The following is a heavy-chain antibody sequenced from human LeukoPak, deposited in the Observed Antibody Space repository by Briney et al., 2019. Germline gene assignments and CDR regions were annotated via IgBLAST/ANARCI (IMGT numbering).Heavy chain of an antibody. J-gene: IGHJ4*02. CDR1: GGSFSGYY. Sequence: SETLSLTCAVYGGSFSGYYWSWIRQPPGKGLEWIGEINHSGSTNYNPSLKSRVTISVDTSKNQFSLKLSSVTAADTAVYYCARSLGATNLGYWGQGTLVTVSS. CDR3: ARSLGATNLGY. V-gene: IGHV4-34*01. CDR2: INHSGST. D-gene: IGHD1-26*01.